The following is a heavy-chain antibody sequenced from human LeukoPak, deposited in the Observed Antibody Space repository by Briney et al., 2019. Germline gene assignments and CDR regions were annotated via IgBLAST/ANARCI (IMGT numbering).Heavy chain of an antibody. CDR3: ASYLQFGELFSDY. CDR1: GGSISSSSYF. V-gene: IGHV4-39*07. J-gene: IGHJ4*02. D-gene: IGHD3-10*01. Sequence: SETLSLTCAVSGGSISSSSYFWGWIRQPPGKGLEWIGSIYYSGSTYYNPSLKSRVTISVDTSKNQFSLKLSSVTAADTAVYYCASYLQFGELFSDYWGQGTLVTVSS. CDR2: IYYSGST.